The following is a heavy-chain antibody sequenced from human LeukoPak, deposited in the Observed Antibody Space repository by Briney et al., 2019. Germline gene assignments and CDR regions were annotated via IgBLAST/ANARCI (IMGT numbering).Heavy chain of an antibody. CDR1: GFTFSSYS. Sequence: GGSLRLSCAASGFTFSSYSMNWVRQAPGKGLEWVSSISSSSSYIYYADSVKRRFTISRDNAKNSLYLQMNSLRAEDTAVYYCASLANWTFDFGNYYYYMDVWGEGTTVTVSS. V-gene: IGHV3-21*01. CDR2: ISSSSSYI. D-gene: IGHD1-20*01. CDR3: ASLANWTFDFGNYYYYMDV. J-gene: IGHJ6*03.